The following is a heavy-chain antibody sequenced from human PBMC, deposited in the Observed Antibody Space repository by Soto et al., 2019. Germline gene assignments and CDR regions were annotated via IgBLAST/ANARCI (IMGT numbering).Heavy chain of an antibody. CDR2: IYWDDDK. CDR1: GFSLSTSGVG. D-gene: IGHD4-17*01. Sequence: QITLKESGPTLVKPTQTLTLTCTFSGFSLSTSGVGVGWIRQPPGKALEWLALIYWDDDKRYSPSLKSRLTITKDTSKNQVVLTMTNMDPVDTATYYCAHRGNYGDYHRCFDPWGQGTLVTVSS. J-gene: IGHJ5*02. V-gene: IGHV2-5*02. CDR3: AHRGNYGDYHRCFDP.